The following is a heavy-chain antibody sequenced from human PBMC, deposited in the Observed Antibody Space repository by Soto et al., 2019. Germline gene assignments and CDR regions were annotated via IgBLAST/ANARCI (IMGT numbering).Heavy chain of an antibody. CDR3: ARRAAEAGIHAFDI. V-gene: IGHV4-39*01. J-gene: IGHJ3*02. CDR1: GCSISSSRCH. CDR2: IKYSGST. Sequence: PSETPSLTCTVSGCSISSSRCHWGGILQPPGKGLEWIASIKYSGSTYYNPSLKSRVTISVDTSKNQFSLKLSSVTAADTAVYYCARRAAEAGIHAFDIGRQGTMLS. D-gene: IGHD6-19*01.